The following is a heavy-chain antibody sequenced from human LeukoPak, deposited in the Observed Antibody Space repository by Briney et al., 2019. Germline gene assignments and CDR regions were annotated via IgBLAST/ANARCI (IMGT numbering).Heavy chain of an antibody. V-gene: IGHV3-48*04. J-gene: IGHJ2*01. CDR3: ARDSGYDFWSGYYYYWYFDL. Sequence: GGSLRLSCAASGFTFSNAWMSWVRQAPGKGLEWVSYISSSSSTIYYADSVKGRFTISRDNAKNSLYLQMNSLRAEDTAVYYCARDSGYDFWSGYYYYWYFDLWGRGTLVTVSS. CDR2: ISSSSSTI. D-gene: IGHD3-3*01. CDR1: GFTFSNAW.